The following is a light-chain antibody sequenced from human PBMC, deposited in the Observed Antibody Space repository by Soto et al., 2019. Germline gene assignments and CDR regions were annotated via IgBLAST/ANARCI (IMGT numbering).Light chain of an antibody. Sequence: EIVLSQSPDTLSLSPGERATLSCRANQRVTNSYLTWYQQKPGQAPRLLIFGASSRATGFPDRFSGSGSGTDFTLTISSLEPEDFALYFCHQYGTSPRTFGPGTKV. CDR2: GAS. V-gene: IGKV3-20*01. J-gene: IGKJ1*01. CDR1: QRVTNSY. CDR3: HQYGTSPRT.